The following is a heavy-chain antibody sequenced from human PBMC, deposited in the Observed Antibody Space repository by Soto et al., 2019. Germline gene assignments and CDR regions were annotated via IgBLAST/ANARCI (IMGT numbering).Heavy chain of an antibody. CDR1: GFSIGTSGVG. CDR2: IYWDDDK. V-gene: IGHV2-5*02. Sequence: SGPTLVNPTQTLTLTCSFSGFSIGTSGVGVGWIRQPPGKALEWLALIYWDDDKRYRPSLKSRLSITKDTSKNQVVLRMTNMDPADTGTYYCARSDSGAPLTYDSWGQGTLVTVSS. CDR3: ARSDSGAPLTYDS. D-gene: IGHD3-10*01. J-gene: IGHJ4*02.